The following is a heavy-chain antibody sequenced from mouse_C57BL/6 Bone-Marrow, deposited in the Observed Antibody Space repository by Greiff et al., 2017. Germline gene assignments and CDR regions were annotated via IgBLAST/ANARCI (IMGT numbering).Heavy chain of an antibody. CDR3: ARRGYYGGFAY. D-gene: IGHD2-13*01. V-gene: IGHV1-63*01. Sequence: VKLIESGAELVRPGTSVKMSCKASGYTFTNYWIGWAKQRPGHGLEWIGDIYPGGGYTNYNEKFKGKATLTADKSSSTAYMQFSSLTSEDSAIYYCARRGYYGGFAYWGQGTLVTVSA. CDR1: GYTFTNYW. J-gene: IGHJ3*01. CDR2: IYPGGGYT.